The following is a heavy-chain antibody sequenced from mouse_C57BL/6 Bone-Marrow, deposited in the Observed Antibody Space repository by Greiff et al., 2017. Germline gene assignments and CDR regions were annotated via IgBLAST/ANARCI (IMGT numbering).Heavy chain of an antibody. D-gene: IGHD1-1*01. V-gene: IGHV1-61*01. J-gene: IGHJ1*03. CDR1: GYTFTSYR. CDR3: ARPNYNGGSAFGD. Sequence: QVQLQQPGAELVRPGSSVKLSCKASGYTFTSYRMDWVKQRPGQGLEWIGNIYPSDSETHYNQKFKDKATLTVDKSSSTAYRQLRSLTSKDSAVYYWARPNYNGGSAFGDWGTGTTVTVSS. CDR2: IYPSDSET.